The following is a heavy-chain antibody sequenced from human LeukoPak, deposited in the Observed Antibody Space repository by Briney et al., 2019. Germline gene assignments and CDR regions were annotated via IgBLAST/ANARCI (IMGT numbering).Heavy chain of an antibody. CDR1: GGTFSSYA. D-gene: IGHD6-19*01. V-gene: IGHV1-8*02. CDR2: MNPNSGNT. Sequence: ASVKVSCKASGGTFSSYAISWVRQAPGQGLEWMGWMNPNSGNTGYAQKFQGRVTMTRNTSISTAYMELSSLGSEDTAVYYCARGGHSSGWIFDYWGQGTLVTVSS. CDR3: ARGGHSSGWIFDY. J-gene: IGHJ4*02.